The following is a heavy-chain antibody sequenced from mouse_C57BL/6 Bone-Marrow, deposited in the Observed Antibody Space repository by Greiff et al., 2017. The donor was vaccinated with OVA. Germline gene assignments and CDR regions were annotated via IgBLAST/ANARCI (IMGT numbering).Heavy chain of an antibody. V-gene: IGHV1-9*01. D-gene: IGHD1-1*02. CDR1: GYTFTGYW. CDR3: AGRPDGGIFAY. Sequence: VKLQQSGAELMKPGASVKLSCKATGYTFTGYWIEWVKQRPGHGLEWIGEILPGSGSTNYHEKFKGKATFTADSSSNTAYMQLSSLTTEDSAIYCCAGRPDGGIFAYWGQGTLVTVSA. CDR2: ILPGSGST. J-gene: IGHJ3*01.